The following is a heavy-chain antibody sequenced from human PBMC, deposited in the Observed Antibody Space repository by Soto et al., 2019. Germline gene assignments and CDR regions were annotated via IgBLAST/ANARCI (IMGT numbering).Heavy chain of an antibody. V-gene: IGHV3-15*07. CDR3: TTETNYYDSSGYSDNWFDP. CDR1: GFTFSNAW. J-gene: IGHJ5*02. Sequence: EVQLVESGGGLVKPGGSLRLSCAASGFTFSNAWMNWVRQAPGKGLEWVGRIKSKTDGGTTDYAAPVKGRFTISRDDSKNTLYLQMNSLKTEDTAVYYCTTETNYYDSSGYSDNWFDPWGQGTLVTVSS. CDR2: IKSKTDGGTT. D-gene: IGHD3-22*01.